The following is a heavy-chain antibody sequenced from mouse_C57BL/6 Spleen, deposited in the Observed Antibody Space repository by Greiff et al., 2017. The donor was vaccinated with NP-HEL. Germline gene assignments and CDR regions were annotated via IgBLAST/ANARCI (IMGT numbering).Heavy chain of an antibody. CDR1: GFNIKDYY. Sequence: EVQLQQSGAELVKPGASVKLSCTASGFNIKDYYMHWVKQRTEQGLEWIGRIDPEDGDTKYAPKFQGKATITADTSSNTSYLQLSSLTSEDTAVYYSARNSRYWYFDVWGTGTTVTVSS. CDR2: IDPEDGDT. V-gene: IGHV14-2*01. CDR3: ARNSRYWYFDV. J-gene: IGHJ1*03.